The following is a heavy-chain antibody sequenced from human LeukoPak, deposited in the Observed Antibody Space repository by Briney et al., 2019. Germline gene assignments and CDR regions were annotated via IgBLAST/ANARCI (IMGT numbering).Heavy chain of an antibody. CDR2: IRQDGSEK. D-gene: IGHD4-23*01. V-gene: IGHV3-7*03. CDR3: ARVTAPAYYYYYGMDV. CDR1: GFTFSSYW. Sequence: PGGSLRLSCAASGFTFSSYWMSWVRQALGKGLEWVANIRQDGSEKYYVDSVKGRFTISRDNAKNSLYLQMNSLRAEDTAVYYCARVTAPAYYYYYGMDVWGQGTTVTVSS. J-gene: IGHJ6*02.